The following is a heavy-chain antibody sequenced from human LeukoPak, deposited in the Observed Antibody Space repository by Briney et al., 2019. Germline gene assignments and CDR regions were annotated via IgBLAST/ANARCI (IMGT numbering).Heavy chain of an antibody. J-gene: IGHJ4*02. V-gene: IGHV3-7*01. D-gene: IGHD6-19*01. CDR3: ATRDAISGWYRQQLDY. CDR2: IKQDGSEK. Sequence: GGSLRLSCAAYGFTFSSYWMSWVRQAPGKGLEWVANIKQDGSEKYYVDSVKGRFTISRDNAKNSLYLQMNSLRAEDTAVYYCATRDAISGWYRQQLDYWGQGTLVTVSS. CDR1: GFTFSSYW.